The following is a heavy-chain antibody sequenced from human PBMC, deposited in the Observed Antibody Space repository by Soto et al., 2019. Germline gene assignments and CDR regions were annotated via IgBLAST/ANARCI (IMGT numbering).Heavy chain of an antibody. CDR3: ARLDGCSGGSCYSNYYYGMDV. J-gene: IGHJ6*02. V-gene: IGHV5-51*01. D-gene: IGHD2-15*01. Sequence: PGESLKISWKGSGYSFTNYWIGLVPPMPWKGLEWMGIIYPGDSDTRYSPSFQGQVTISADKSISTAYLQWSSLKASDTAMYYCARLDGCSGGSCYSNYYYGMDVWGQGTTVTVSS. CDR1: GYSFTNYW. CDR2: IYPGDSDT.